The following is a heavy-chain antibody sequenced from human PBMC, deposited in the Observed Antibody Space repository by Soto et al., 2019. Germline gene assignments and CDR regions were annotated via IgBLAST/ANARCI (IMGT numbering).Heavy chain of an antibody. V-gene: IGHV1-3*01. J-gene: IGHJ2*01. D-gene: IGHD1-7*01. Sequence: QVQLVQSGAEVKKPGASVKVSCKASGYTFTSFVMHWVRQAPGQRLEWMGSINAGNGNTKYSQRFQGRVTITRDTAASTAYMELSTLRSEDTAVFYCAREELRPYGYFDLWGRGTLVTVSS. CDR2: INAGNGNT. CDR1: GYTFTSFV. CDR3: AREELRPYGYFDL.